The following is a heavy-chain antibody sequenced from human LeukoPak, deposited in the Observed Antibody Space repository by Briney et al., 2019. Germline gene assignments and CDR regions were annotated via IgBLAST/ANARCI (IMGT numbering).Heavy chain of an antibody. J-gene: IGHJ4*02. V-gene: IGHV3-7*01. Sequence: GGSLRLSCTASGFTFTSYAMSWVRQAPGKGLEWVANIKQDGSEKYYVDSVKGRFTISRDNAKNSLYLQMNSLRAEDTAVYYCARDGYNYPFDYWGQGTLVTVSS. CDR2: IKQDGSEK. D-gene: IGHD5-24*01. CDR3: ARDGYNYPFDY. CDR1: GFTFTSYA.